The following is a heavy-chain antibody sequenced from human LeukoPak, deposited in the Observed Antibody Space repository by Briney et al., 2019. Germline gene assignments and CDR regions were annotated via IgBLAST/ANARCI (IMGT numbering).Heavy chain of an antibody. CDR3: ARDSERYCSGGSCYDKNYYYYMDV. D-gene: IGHD2-15*01. CDR1: GYTFTSYY. J-gene: IGHJ6*03. Sequence: ASVKVSCKASGYTFTSYYMHWVRQAPGQGLEWMGIINPSGGSTSYAQKFQGRGTMTRDTSISTAYMELSRLRSDDTAVYYCARDSERYCSGGSCYDKNYYYYMDVWGKGTTVTISS. V-gene: IGHV1-46*01. CDR2: INPSGGST.